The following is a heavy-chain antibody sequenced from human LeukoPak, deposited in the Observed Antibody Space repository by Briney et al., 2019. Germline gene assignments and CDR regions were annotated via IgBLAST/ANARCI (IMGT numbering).Heavy chain of an antibody. J-gene: IGHJ4*02. CDR1: GYTFTSYA. CDR3: ARGPRAAADDY. CDR2: INAGSGNT. Sequence: ASVKVSCKASGYTFTSYAMHWGRQAPGQRLEWLGWINAGSGNTKYSQKSQGRVTITRDTSASTAYLELSSLRPEDTAVYYCARGPRAAADDYWGQGTLVTVSS. D-gene: IGHD6-13*01. V-gene: IGHV1-3*01.